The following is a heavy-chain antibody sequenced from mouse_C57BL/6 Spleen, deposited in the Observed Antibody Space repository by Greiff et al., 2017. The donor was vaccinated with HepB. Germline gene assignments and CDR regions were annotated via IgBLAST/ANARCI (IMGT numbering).Heavy chain of an antibody. D-gene: IGHD2-5*01. CDR3: ATAYYSNQYYFDY. J-gene: IGHJ2*01. CDR2: ISDGGSYT. V-gene: IGHV5-4*03. CDR1: GFTFSSYA. Sequence: EVKVEESGGGLVKPGGSLKLSCAASGFTFSSYAMSWVRQTPEKRLEWVATISDGGSYTYYPDNVKGRFTISRDNAKNNLYLQMSHLKSEDTAMYYCATAYYSNQYYFDYWGQGTTLTVSS.